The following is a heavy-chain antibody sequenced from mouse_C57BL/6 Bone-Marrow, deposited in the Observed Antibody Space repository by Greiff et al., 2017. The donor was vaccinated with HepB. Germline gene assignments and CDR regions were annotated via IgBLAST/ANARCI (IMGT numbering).Heavy chain of an antibody. V-gene: IGHV1-76*01. J-gene: IGHJ4*01. CDR1: GYTFTDYY. CDR3: ARTTVVATDYYAMDY. CDR2: IYPGSGNT. Sequence: QVQLQQSGAELVRPGASVKLSCKASGYTFTDYYINWVKQRPGQGLEWIARIYPGSGNTYYNEKFKGKATLTAEKSSSTAYMQLSSLTSEDSAVYFRARTTVVATDYYAMDYWGQGTSVTVSS. D-gene: IGHD1-1*01.